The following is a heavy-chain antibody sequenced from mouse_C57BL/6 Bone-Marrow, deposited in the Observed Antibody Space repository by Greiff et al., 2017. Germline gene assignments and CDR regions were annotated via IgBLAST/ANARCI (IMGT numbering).Heavy chain of an antibody. CDR2: IRSKSNNYAT. CDR1: GFSFNTYA. Sequence: EVKLVESGGGLVQPKGSLKLSCAASGFSFNTYAMNWVRQAPGKGLEWVARIRSKSNNYATYYADSVKDRFTISRDDSESMLYLQMNNLKTEDTAMYYCVRDSNYWFAYWGQGTLVTVSA. J-gene: IGHJ3*01. D-gene: IGHD2-5*01. CDR3: VRDSNYWFAY. V-gene: IGHV10-1*01.